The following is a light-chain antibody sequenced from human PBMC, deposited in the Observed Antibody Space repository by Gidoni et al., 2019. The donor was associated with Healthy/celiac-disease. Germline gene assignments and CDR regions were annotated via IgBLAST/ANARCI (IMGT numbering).Light chain of an antibody. V-gene: IGKV1-39*01. Sequence: IQMTQPPSSLSASVGDRVTITCRASQSISSYLNWYQQKPGKAPKLLIYAASSWQSGVPSRFSGSGSGTDFTLTISSLQPEDFATYYCQQSYSTPRTFXGXTKVEIK. J-gene: IGKJ4*01. CDR3: QQSYSTPRT. CDR2: AAS. CDR1: QSISSY.